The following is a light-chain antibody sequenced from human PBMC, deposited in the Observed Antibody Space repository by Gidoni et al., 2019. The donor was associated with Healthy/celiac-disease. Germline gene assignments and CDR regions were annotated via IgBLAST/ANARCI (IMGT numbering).Light chain of an antibody. CDR2: DVS. CDR1: SSDVGGYNY. CDR3: SSYTSSSVYV. Sequence: QSALPQPASVSGSPGPSITISCTGTSSDVGGYNYVSWYQQPPGKPPKLMISDVSNRPSGVSNRFSGSKSGNTASLTISGLQAEDEADYYCSSYTSSSVYVFGTGTKVTVL. V-gene: IGLV2-14*03. J-gene: IGLJ1*01.